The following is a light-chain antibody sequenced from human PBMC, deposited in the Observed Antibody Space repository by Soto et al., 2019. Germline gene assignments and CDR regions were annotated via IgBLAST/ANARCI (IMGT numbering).Light chain of an antibody. CDR1: QSISSW. V-gene: IGKV1-5*01. Sequence: DIQVTQSPSTLSASVGYRFTITCRASQSISSWLAWYQQKPGKAPKLLIYDASSLESGVPSRFSGSGSGTEFTLTISSLQPDDFATYYCQQYNSYPLTFGGGTKVDIK. CDR2: DAS. CDR3: QQYNSYPLT. J-gene: IGKJ4*01.